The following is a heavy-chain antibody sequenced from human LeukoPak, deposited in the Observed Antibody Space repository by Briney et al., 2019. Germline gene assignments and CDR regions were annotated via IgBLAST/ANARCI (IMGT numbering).Heavy chain of an antibody. CDR2: IHTGGST. D-gene: IGHD3-3*01. CDR1: GGSITSYY. Sequence: SETLSLTCTVSGGSITSYYWSWIRQPAGKGLEWIGRIHTGGSTNYNPSLKSRVTMSEDTSKNQFSLKLTSVTATDTAMYYCASSFAVAGYYHGMDVWGQGTTVTVSS. V-gene: IGHV4-4*07. J-gene: IGHJ6*02. CDR3: ASSFAVAGYYHGMDV.